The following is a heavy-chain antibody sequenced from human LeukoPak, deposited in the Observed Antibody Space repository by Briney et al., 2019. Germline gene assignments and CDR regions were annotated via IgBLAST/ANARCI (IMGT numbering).Heavy chain of an antibody. CDR1: GGSISSSSYY. J-gene: IGHJ4*02. D-gene: IGHD6-19*01. CDR2: IYYSGST. Sequence: SETLSLTCTVSGGSISSSSYYWGWIRQPPGKGLEWIGSIYYSGSTYYNPSLKSRVTISVDTSKNQFSLKLSSVTDADTAVYYCARDLFRFLAQKSNSSGTYWGQGTLVTVSS. CDR3: ARDLFRFLAQKSNSSGTY. V-gene: IGHV4-39*07.